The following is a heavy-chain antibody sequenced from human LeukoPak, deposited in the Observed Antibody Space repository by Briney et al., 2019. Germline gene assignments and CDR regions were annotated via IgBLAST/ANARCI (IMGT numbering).Heavy chain of an antibody. D-gene: IGHD5-12*01. CDR2: ISGDGGGT. CDR1: GFTFDSYA. Sequence: GGSLRLSCGASGFTFDSYAMAWVRQAPGKGLEWVSSISGDGGGTHYAHSVKGRFTVSRDNAKSTLYLDMNGLTVAATAFYFCAKVRGSGMHIWLLPWDLWGQGTLVTVSS. CDR3: AKVRGSGMHIWLLPWDL. V-gene: IGHV3-23*01. J-gene: IGHJ5*02.